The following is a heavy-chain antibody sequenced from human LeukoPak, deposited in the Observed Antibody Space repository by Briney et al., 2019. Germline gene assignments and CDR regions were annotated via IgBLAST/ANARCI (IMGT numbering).Heavy chain of an antibody. D-gene: IGHD2-21*02. V-gene: IGHV3-30-3*01. CDR2: ISYDGSNK. CDR3: ARDLVVVTAPKDDY. CDR1: GGSISSSN. J-gene: IGHJ4*02. Sequence: LSLTCAVSGGSISSSNWWSWVRQPPGKGLEWVAVISYDGSNKYYADSVKGRFTISRDNSKNTLYLQMNSLRAEDTAVYYCARDLVVVTAPKDDYWGQGTLVTVSS.